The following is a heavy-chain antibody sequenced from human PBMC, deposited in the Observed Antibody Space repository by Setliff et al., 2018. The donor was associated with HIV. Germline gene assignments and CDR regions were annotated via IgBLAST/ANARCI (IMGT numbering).Heavy chain of an antibody. D-gene: IGHD3-22*01. V-gene: IGHV4-61*02. CDR1: GGSISSGSYY. CDR2: IYISGST. Sequence: PSETLSLTCTVSGGSISSGSYYWSWIRQPAGKGLEWIGRIYISGSTNYNPSLESRVTISLDTSKNQFSLKLSSVTAADTAVYYCAREDYYDSSGYAFDIWGQGTMVTVS. J-gene: IGHJ3*02. CDR3: AREDYYDSSGYAFDI.